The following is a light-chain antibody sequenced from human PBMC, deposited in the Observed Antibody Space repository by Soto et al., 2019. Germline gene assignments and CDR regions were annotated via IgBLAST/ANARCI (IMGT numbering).Light chain of an antibody. Sequence: QLMLTQSPSASASLGASVKLTCTLSSGHSSYAIAWHQQQPEKGPRYLMKLNSDGSHSKGDGIPDRFSGSSSGAERYLTISSLQSEDEADYYCQTWGTGIRVVFGGGTKVTVL. CDR1: SGHSSYA. CDR2: LNSDGSH. J-gene: IGLJ2*01. CDR3: QTWGTGIRVV. V-gene: IGLV4-69*01.